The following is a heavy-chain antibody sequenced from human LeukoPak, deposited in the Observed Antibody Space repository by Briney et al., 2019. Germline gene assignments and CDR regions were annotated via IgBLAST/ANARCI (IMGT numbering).Heavy chain of an antibody. CDR3: AKGPSSGSKPTADY. J-gene: IGHJ4*02. Sequence: GGSLRLSCAASGFTFSNYGMHWVRQAPDKGLEWVAFLQNHGGDIHYADSVEGRFTISRDNSKNTLYLQMNSLRPEDTAVYYCAKGPSSGSKPTADYWGQGTLVTVSS. D-gene: IGHD6-19*01. CDR2: LQNHGGDI. V-gene: IGHV3-30*02. CDR1: GFTFSNYG.